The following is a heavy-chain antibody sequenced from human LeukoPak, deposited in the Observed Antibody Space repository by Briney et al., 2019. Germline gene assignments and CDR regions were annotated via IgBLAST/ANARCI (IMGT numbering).Heavy chain of an antibody. CDR2: MNTNSGNT. Sequence: ASVKVSCKASGYTFTSYDINWVRQATAQGLEWMGWMNTNSGNTGYAQKFQGRVTMTRNTSISTAYMELSSLRSDDTAVYYCARAVQQLPYYYYYYYMDVWGKGTTVTVSS. J-gene: IGHJ6*03. D-gene: IGHD6-13*01. CDR1: GYTFTSYD. V-gene: IGHV1-8*01. CDR3: ARAVQQLPYYYYYYYMDV.